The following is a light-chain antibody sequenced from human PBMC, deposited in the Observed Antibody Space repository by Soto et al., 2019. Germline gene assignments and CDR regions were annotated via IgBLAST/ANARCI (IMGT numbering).Light chain of an antibody. CDR3: LQDYSYPRT. V-gene: IGKV1-6*02. J-gene: IGKJ1*01. CDR1: QHIGNN. Sequence: AIQMTQSPSSLSASVAGGVTITCRASQHIGNNLGWYQQKPGRAPRLLIYSVSSLGSGVPSRFSGSGFGTDFTLTISSLQPEDFATYYCLQDYSYPRTFGQGTKVDIK. CDR2: SVS.